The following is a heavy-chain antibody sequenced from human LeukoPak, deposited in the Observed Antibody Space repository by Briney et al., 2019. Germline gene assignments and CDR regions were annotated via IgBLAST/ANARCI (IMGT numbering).Heavy chain of an antibody. V-gene: IGHV3-74*01. D-gene: IGHD4-23*01. Sequence: GGSLRLSCAASGFTFSSYWMNWVRQAPGKGLVWVSRIASDGSSTTYADSVKGRISISRDNAKNTLYLQMNSLRVEDTAVYYCARGRPHGNDYWGQGTLVTVSS. CDR3: ARGRPHGNDY. J-gene: IGHJ4*02. CDR1: GFTFSSYW. CDR2: IASDGSST.